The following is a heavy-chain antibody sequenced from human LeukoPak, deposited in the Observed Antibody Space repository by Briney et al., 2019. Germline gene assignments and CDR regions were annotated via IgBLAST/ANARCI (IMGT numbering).Heavy chain of an antibody. J-gene: IGHJ4*02. D-gene: IGHD6-19*01. CDR3: ARDGGSGWYEPFDY. CDR2: ISYDGSNK. CDR1: GFTFSSYA. V-gene: IGHV3-30*14. Sequence: PGGSLRLSCAASGFTFSSYAMHWVRQAPGKGLEWVAVISYDGSNKYYADSVKGRFTISRDNSKNTLYLQMGSLRAEDMAVYYCARDGGSGWYEPFDYWGQGTLVTVSS.